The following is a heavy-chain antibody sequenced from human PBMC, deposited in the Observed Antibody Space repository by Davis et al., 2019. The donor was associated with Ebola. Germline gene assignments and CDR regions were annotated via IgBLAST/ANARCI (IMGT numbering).Heavy chain of an antibody. CDR3: VRAGYSYGYGFDF. V-gene: IGHV1-8*01. D-gene: IGHD5-18*01. Sequence: ASVKVSCKASGYTFTSYHINWVRQATGQGLEWMGWMNPNSGNTGYAQKFQGRITVTRNTSISTAYMELSSLRSEDTAVYYCVRAGYSYGYGFDFWGQGTLVTVSS. CDR1: GYTFTSYH. CDR2: MNPNSGNT. J-gene: IGHJ4*02.